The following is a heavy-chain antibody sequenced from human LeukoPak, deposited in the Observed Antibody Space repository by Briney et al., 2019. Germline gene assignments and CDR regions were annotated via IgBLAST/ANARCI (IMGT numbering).Heavy chain of an antibody. CDR1: GYTFTGYY. CDR2: INPNSGGT. Sequence: ASVKVSCKASGYTFTGYYMHWVRQAPGQGLEWMGWINPNSGGTNYAQKLQGRVTMTTDTSTSTAYMELSSLRSEDTAVYYCARGRLSVIKGWGQGTLATVSS. D-gene: IGHD3-16*01. V-gene: IGHV1-2*02. J-gene: IGHJ4*02. CDR3: ARGRLSVIKG.